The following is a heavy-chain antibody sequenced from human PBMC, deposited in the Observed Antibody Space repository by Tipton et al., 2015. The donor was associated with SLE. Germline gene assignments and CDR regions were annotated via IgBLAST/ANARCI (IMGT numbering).Heavy chain of an antibody. CDR3: ARGSEYNLY. CDR2: IRYVGTNT. J-gene: IGHJ4*02. V-gene: IGHV3-30*02. D-gene: IGHD1-1*01. CDR1: GFTFSSYG. Sequence: QVQLVQSGGGVVQPGGSLRLSCAASGFTFSSYGMHRVRQAPGKGLEWVAFIRYVGTNTLYADSVKGRFTISRDNAKNSLYLQMNSLRAEDTAVYYCARGSEYNLYWGQGTLVTVSS.